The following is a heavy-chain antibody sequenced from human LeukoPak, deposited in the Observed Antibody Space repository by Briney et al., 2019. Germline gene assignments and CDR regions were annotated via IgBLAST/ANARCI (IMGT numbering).Heavy chain of an antibody. Sequence: PGGSLRLSCAASGLTFTPYWMTSVRQAPGKGLEWVANIKPDGSEKYYVDFVKGRFTISRDNAKNSLYLQMNSLRAEDTAVYYCARGGGTFDYWGQGTLVTVSS. CDR3: ARGGGTFDY. D-gene: IGHD1-1*01. J-gene: IGHJ4*02. CDR2: IKPDGSEK. CDR1: GLTFTPYW. V-gene: IGHV3-7*01.